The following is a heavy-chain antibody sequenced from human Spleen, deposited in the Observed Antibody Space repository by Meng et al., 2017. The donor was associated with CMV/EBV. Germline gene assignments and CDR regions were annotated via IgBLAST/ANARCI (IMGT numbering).Heavy chain of an antibody. D-gene: IGHD4-17*01. CDR1: GFTLSTYN. Sequence: GSLRLSCSASGFTLSTYNMNWVRQAPGKGLEWVSSISSDGRSYIFYADSVKGRFTISRDNAKNSLYLQMDSLRDEDTAVYYCARGGRGGYGDLGTYWGQGTLVTVSS. J-gene: IGHJ4*02. CDR2: ISSDGRSYI. CDR3: ARGGRGGYGDLGTY. V-gene: IGHV3-21*01.